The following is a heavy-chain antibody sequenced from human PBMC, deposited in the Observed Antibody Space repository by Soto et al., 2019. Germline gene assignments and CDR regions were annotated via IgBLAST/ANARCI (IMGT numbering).Heavy chain of an antibody. Sequence: QVQLVQSGAEVKKPGSSVKVSCKASGGTFSSYAISWVRQAPGQGLEWMGGIIPIFGTANYAQKFQGRVTITADKSTSTAYMGLSSLRSEDTAVYYCARGPLGYCSSTSCYTLYYWGQGTLVTVSS. D-gene: IGHD2-2*02. CDR3: ARGPLGYCSSTSCYTLYY. J-gene: IGHJ4*02. CDR2: IIPIFGTA. V-gene: IGHV1-69*06. CDR1: GGTFSSYA.